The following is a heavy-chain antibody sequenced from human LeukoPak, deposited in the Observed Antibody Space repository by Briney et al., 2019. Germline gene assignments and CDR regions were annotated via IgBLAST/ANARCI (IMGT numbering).Heavy chain of an antibody. Sequence: SETLSLTCTVSGGSISSSSYYWGWIRQPPGKGLEWIGSIYYSGGTYYNPSLKSRVTISVDTSKNQFSLKLSSVTAADTAVYYCASPGIAAAGAYYYYYYMDVWGKGTTVTVSS. CDR1: GGSISSSSYY. CDR2: IYYSGGT. CDR3: ASPGIAAAGAYYYYYYMDV. V-gene: IGHV4-39*07. D-gene: IGHD6-13*01. J-gene: IGHJ6*03.